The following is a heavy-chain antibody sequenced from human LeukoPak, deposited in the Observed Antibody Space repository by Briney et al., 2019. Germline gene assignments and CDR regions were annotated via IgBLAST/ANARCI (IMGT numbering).Heavy chain of an antibody. CDR1: GYTFSNFD. V-gene: IGHV1-8*01. Sequence: ASVKVSCKASGYTFSNFDINWVRQATGQGLEWMGWMNPKTGNTGSAQKLQGRVTISGDTSISTAYMELSSLRSEDTAVYYCARDGSGVWFDYWGQGTLVTVSS. J-gene: IGHJ4*02. CDR2: MNPKTGNT. D-gene: IGHD3-10*01. CDR3: ARDGSGVWFDY.